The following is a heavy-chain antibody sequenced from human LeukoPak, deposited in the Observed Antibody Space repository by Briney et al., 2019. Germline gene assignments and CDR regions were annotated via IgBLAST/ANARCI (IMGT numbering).Heavy chain of an antibody. D-gene: IGHD2-21*01. CDR2: INPNSGGT. CDR3: ARALFSILVEGTLDAFDI. J-gene: IGHJ3*02. CDR1: GYTFTGYY. Sequence: ASVKVSCKASGYTFTGYYMHWVRQAPGQGLEWMGWINPNSGGTNYAQRFQGRVTMIRDTSIRTAYMELSRLRSDVTAVYYCARALFSILVEGTLDAFDIWGQGTMVTVSS. V-gene: IGHV1-2*02.